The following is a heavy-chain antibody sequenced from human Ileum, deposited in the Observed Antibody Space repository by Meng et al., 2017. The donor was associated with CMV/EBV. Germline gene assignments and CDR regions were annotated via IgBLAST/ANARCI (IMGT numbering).Heavy chain of an antibody. CDR3: ARDGLSGRYFDY. J-gene: IGHJ4*02. CDR2: IDTNTGNP. D-gene: IGHD1-26*01. CDR1: GYNFTSNN. V-gene: IGHV7-4-1*02. Sequence: QVHLVQFGSELKKPGASVKVSCRASGYNFTSNNVIWVRQAPGQRPEWMGWIDTNTGNPTYAQGFTGRFVFSLDISVSTTYLQISSLKAEDTAVYYCARDGLSGRYFDYWGQGTLVTVSS.